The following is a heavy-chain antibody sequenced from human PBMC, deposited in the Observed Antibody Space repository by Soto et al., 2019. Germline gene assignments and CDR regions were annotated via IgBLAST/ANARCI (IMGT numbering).Heavy chain of an antibody. CDR1: GFTFSSYG. V-gene: IGHV3-30*18. CDR2: ISYDGSNK. Sequence: QVQLVESGGGVVQPGRSLRLSCAASGFTFSSYGMHWVRQAPGKGLEWVAVISYDGSNKYYADSVKGRFTISRDNSKNTLYLQMNSLRAEDTAVYYCAKNRVFAAAFGPFDYWGQGTLVTVSS. J-gene: IGHJ4*02. CDR3: AKNRVFAAAFGPFDY. D-gene: IGHD6-13*01.